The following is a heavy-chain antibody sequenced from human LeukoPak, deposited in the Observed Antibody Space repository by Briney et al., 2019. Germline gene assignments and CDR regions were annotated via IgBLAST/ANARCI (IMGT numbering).Heavy chain of an antibody. J-gene: IGHJ4*02. CDR1: GFTFSNYW. V-gene: IGHV3-7*01. D-gene: IGHD2-15*01. CDR2: IKQDGSEK. CDR3: ARDSAVTAATLDY. Sequence: AGGSLRLSCAASGFTFSNYWMSWVRQAPGKGLEWVANIKQDGSEKYYVDSVKGRFTISRDNAKNSLYLQMNSLRAEDTAVYYCARDSAVTAATLDYWGQGTLVTVSS.